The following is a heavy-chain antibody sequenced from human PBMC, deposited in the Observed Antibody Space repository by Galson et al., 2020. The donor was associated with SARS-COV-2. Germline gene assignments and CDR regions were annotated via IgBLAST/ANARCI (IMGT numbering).Heavy chain of an antibody. CDR1: GCSISRGGYY. CDR2: IYYRVST. J-gene: IGHJ6*02. Sequence: SETLSLTCTVSGCSISRGGYYWSCIRQHPGKGLEWIGYIYYRVSTYYNPSLKSRVTISVDTSKNQSSLKLSSVTAADTAVYYCARDSPGADGMDVWGQGTTVTVSS. CDR3: ARDSPGADGMDV. V-gene: IGHV4-31*03.